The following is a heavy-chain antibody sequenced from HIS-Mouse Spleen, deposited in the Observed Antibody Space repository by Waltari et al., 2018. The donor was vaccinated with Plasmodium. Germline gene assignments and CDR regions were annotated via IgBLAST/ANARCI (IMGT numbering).Heavy chain of an antibody. D-gene: IGHD6-6*01. CDR1: GFTVSGTN. CDR2: IYSGGST. CDR3: ARGMKSSSSAFDI. J-gene: IGHJ3*02. V-gene: IGHV3-53*01. Sequence: EVQLVESGGGLIQPGGSRGLSCAASGFTVSGTNISWFRQAPGKGLEWVSVIYSGGSTYYADSVKGRFTISRDNSKNTLYRQMNSLRAEDTAVYYCARGMKSSSSAFDIWGQGTMVTVSS.